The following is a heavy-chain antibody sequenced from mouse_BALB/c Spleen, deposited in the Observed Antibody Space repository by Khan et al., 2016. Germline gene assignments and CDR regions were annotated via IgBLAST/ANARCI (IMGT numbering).Heavy chain of an antibody. CDR3: ARANSLRGFAY. CDR2: ISCYSGAT. CDR1: GYSFTAYY. J-gene: IGHJ3*01. D-gene: IGHD1-2*01. V-gene: IGHV1S34*01. Sequence: LVKNGASVKISCKASGYSFTAYYMHWVKQSHGKSLEWIGYISCYSGATSYNQNFKGKATFTVDTSSSTAYMQFNNLTSEDSAVYYSARANSLRGFAYGGQGTLVTVSA.